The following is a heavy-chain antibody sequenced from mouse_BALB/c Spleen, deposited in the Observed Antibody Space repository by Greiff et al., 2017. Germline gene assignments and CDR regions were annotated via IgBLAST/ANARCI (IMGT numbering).Heavy chain of an antibody. CDR1: GFTFSSFG. CDR3: ARKRELGPYFDY. Sequence: EVKVVESGGGLVQPGGSRKLSCAASGFTFSSFGMHWVRQAPEKGLEWVAYISSGSSTIYYADTVKGRFTISRDNPKNTLFLQMTSLRSEDTAMYYCARKRELGPYFDYWGQGTTLTVSS. V-gene: IGHV5-17*02. CDR2: ISSGSSTI. D-gene: IGHD4-1*01. J-gene: IGHJ2*01.